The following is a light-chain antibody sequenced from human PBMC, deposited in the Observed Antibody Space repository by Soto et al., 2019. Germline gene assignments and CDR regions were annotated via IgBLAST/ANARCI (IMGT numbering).Light chain of an antibody. CDR1: QSVTSNY. CDR3: QQFDNSRYT. J-gene: IGKJ2*01. Sequence: EIVLTQSPGTLSLSPGDRATLSCRASQSVTSNYLAWYQQKPGQAPRLLIYGASSSATGIPDRFSGSGSGTDFTLTISRLEPEDFAVYYCQQFDNSRYTFGQGTKLEIK. CDR2: GAS. V-gene: IGKV3-20*01.